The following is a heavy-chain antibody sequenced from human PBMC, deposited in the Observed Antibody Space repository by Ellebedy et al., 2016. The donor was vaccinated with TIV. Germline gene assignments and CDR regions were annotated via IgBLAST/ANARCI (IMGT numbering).Heavy chain of an antibody. J-gene: IGHJ5*01. CDR1: GFIFGNYA. V-gene: IGHV3-23*01. D-gene: IGHD1-1*01. CDR2: IRGGGAVP. Sequence: GGSLRLXXKASGFIFGNYAMSWVRQAPRKGLEWIAYIRGGGAVPQYADSVRGRFTISRDHSRNTLFLQMNSLRVDDTAVYFCAKDRDWSDVHWFDSWGQGTLVSVSS. CDR3: AKDRDWSDVHWFDS.